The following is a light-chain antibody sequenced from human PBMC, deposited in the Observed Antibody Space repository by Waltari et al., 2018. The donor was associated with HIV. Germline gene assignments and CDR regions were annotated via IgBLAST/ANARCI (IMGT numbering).Light chain of an antibody. CDR2: SNK. J-gene: IGLJ3*02. Sequence: QSVLTQPPSASGTPGQRVPISCSGSSSNIGSYTVNWYQQLPGTAPKLLIFSNKRRPSGVPDRFSGSKSGTSASLAISGLQSEDEADYYCAAWDDSLNGWVFGGGTKLTVL. CDR1: SSNIGSYT. V-gene: IGLV1-44*01. CDR3: AAWDDSLNGWV.